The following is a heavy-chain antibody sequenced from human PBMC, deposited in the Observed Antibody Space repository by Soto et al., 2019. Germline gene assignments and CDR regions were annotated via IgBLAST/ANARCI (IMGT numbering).Heavy chain of an antibody. J-gene: IGHJ4*02. Sequence: EVQLLESGGGLVQPGGSLRLSCAASGFTFSNYAMSWVRQAPGKGLEWVSDISNSGGSTNYADSVKGRFTISRDNSKNTLYLQMNSLRVEATAVYYCAKRNLAPLPPFDYWGQGTLFPVSS. CDR1: GFTFSNYA. CDR2: ISNSGGST. CDR3: AKRNLAPLPPFDY. V-gene: IGHV3-23*01. D-gene: IGHD6-6*01.